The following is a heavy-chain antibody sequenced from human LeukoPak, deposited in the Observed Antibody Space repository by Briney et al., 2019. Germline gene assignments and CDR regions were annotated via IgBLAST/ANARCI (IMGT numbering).Heavy chain of an antibody. D-gene: IGHD3-9*01. J-gene: IGHJ3*02. CDR1: GGSISSYY. CDR2: LSYSGST. CDR3: ARDLLVLTGSGPESAFAI. V-gene: IGHV4-59*12. Sequence: PSETLSLTCTVSGGSISSYYWSWIRQPPGKGLEWIGCLSYSGSTDYNPSLKSRVTISLDTSKNQFSLKLTSVTAADTAVYYCARDLLVLTGSGPESAFAIWGQGTVVTVSS.